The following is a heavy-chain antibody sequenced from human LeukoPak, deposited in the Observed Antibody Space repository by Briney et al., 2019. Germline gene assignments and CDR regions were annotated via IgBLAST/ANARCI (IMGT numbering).Heavy chain of an antibody. CDR2: ISSSGSTI. D-gene: IGHD6-19*01. Sequence: GGSLRLSCAASGFTFSSYEMNWVRQAPGKGLEWVSYISSSGSTIYYADSVKGRFTISRDNAKNSLYLQMNSLRAGDTAVYYCARVEVEWLAFDYWGQGTLVTVSS. J-gene: IGHJ4*02. V-gene: IGHV3-48*03. CDR3: ARVEVEWLAFDY. CDR1: GFTFSSYE.